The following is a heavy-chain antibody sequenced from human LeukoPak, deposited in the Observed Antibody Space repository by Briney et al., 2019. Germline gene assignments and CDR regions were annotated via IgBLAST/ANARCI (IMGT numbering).Heavy chain of an antibody. CDR1: GYTFTGYY. CDR2: INPNSGGT. Sequence: ASVKVSCKASGYTFTGYYLHWVRQAPGQGLEWMGWINPNSGGTNYAQKFQGRVTMTRDTSISTAYMGLSRLRSDDTAVYYCARSPSYPVAGIKGDDYWGQGTLVTVSS. J-gene: IGHJ4*02. V-gene: IGHV1-2*02. CDR3: ARSPSYPVAGIKGDDY. D-gene: IGHD6-19*01.